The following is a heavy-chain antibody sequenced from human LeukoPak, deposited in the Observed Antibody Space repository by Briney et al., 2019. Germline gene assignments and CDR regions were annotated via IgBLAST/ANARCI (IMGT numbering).Heavy chain of an antibody. D-gene: IGHD3-10*01. V-gene: IGHV4-4*02. Sequence: SETLSLTCAVSGGSISSSNWWSWVRQPPGKGLEWIGEIYHSGSTNYNPSLKSRVTISVDKSKNQFSLKLSSVTAADTAVYYCARALANLAVRGVINRVFDYWGQGTLVTVSS. CDR3: ARALANLAVRGVINRVFDY. CDR2: IYHSGST. J-gene: IGHJ4*02. CDR1: GGSISSSNW.